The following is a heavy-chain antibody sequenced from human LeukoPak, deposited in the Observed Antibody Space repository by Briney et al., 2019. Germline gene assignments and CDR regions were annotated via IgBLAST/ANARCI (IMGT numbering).Heavy chain of an antibody. V-gene: IGHV6-1*01. CDR1: GDSVSSNSAA. CDR2: TYYRSKWFN. D-gene: IGHD1-1*01. Sequence: SQTLSLTCAISGDSVSSNSAAWNWIRHSPSRGLEWLGRTYYRSKWFNDYAVSVKGRITINPDTSKNQFSLHLNSVTPEDTAVYCCARTPATGSIDYWGQGTLVTVSS. CDR3: ARTPATGSIDY. J-gene: IGHJ4*02.